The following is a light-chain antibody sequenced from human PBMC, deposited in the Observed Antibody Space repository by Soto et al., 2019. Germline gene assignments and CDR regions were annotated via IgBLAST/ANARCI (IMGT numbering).Light chain of an antibody. Sequence: QSALTQPVSVSGSPGQSITISCTGTSRDVGGYNYVSWHQQHPGKAPKVIITEVSNRASGISDRFSASKSGNTASLTISGLQAEDEADYYCSSYISRSGFVVFGGGTKLTVL. CDR1: SRDVGGYNY. CDR3: SSYISRSGFVV. J-gene: IGLJ2*01. CDR2: EVS. V-gene: IGLV2-14*01.